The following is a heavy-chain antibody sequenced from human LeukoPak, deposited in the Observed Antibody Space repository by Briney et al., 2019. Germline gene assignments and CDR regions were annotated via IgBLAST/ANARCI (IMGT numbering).Heavy chain of an antibody. CDR2: IKPDGSAN. J-gene: IGHJ5*02. V-gene: IGHV3-7*01. CDR3: AKLLGGSTIYDL. Sequence: GGSLRLSCAASGFTFNRHWMSWVRQTTGMGLEWVATIKPDGSANHHVDSVKGRFIISRDNAENSLSLQMDSMRAEDTAMYYCAKLLGGSTIYDLWGQGTLVTVSS. CDR1: GFTFNRHW. D-gene: IGHD5/OR15-5a*01.